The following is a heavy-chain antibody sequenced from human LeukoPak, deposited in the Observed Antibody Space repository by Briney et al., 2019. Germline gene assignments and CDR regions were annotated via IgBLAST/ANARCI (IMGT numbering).Heavy chain of an antibody. J-gene: IGHJ4*02. D-gene: IGHD3-22*01. Sequence: GASVKVSCKASGYTFTSYDINWVRQATGQGREWMGWMNPNSGNTGYAQKFQGRVTMTRNTPISTAYMELSSLRSEDTAVYYCARDYRITMIVAIGYWGRGTLVTVSS. V-gene: IGHV1-8*01. CDR1: GYTFTSYD. CDR3: ARDYRITMIVAIGY. CDR2: MNPNSGNT.